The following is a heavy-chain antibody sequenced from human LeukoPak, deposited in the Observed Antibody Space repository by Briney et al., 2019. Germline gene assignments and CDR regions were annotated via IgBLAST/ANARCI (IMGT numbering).Heavy chain of an antibody. CDR1: GYSFTSYW. D-gene: IGHD4-17*01. V-gene: IGHV5-51*01. J-gene: IGHJ3*02. CDR2: IYSGDSDT. CDR3: ARPITSYGEKPGAFDI. Sequence: GESLKISCKGSGYSFTSYWIGWVRQMPGKGLEWMGIIYSGDSDTRYSPSFQGQVTISADKSISTAYLQWSSLKASDTAMYYCARPITSYGEKPGAFDIWGQGTMVTVSS.